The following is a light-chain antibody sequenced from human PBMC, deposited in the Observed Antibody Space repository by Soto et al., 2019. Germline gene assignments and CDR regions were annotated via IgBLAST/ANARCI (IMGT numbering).Light chain of an antibody. CDR2: DAS. CDR1: QSVSSN. CDR3: QQYNDWPPIT. V-gene: IGKV3-15*01. Sequence: EIVMTQSPATLSVSPGERATLSCRANQSVSSNLAWYQQKPGQAPRLVMYDASSRATGIPDRCSGRGTGTEFTLTISSLQSEDVAVYLCQQYNDWPPITFGQGTRLEIK. J-gene: IGKJ5*01.